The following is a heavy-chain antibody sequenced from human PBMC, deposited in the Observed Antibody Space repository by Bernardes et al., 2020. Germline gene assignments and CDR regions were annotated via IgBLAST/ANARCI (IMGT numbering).Heavy chain of an antibody. D-gene: IGHD6-13*01. V-gene: IGHV3-33*01. J-gene: IGHJ2*01. Sequence: GGSLRLSCAASGFTFSSYGMHWVRQAPGKGLEWVAVIWYDGSNKYYADSVKGRFTISRDNSKNTLYLQMNSLRAEDTAVYYCARDGGYSSSWYSKYFDLWGRGTLVTVSS. CDR2: IWYDGSNK. CDR3: ARDGGYSSSWYSKYFDL. CDR1: GFTFSSYG.